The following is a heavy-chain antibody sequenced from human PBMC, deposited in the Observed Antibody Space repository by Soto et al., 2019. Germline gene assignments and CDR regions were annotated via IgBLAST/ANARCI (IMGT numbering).Heavy chain of an antibody. D-gene: IGHD6-25*01. CDR3: AKEMYSSGAYYFYFGMDV. Sequence: PGGSLRLSCAASGFSLSDHCLHWVRQAPGKGLVWLSAISASGGSTYYADSVRGRFTISRDNSKNTLYLQMNSLRAEDTAVYYCAKEMYSSGAYYFYFGMDVWGQAITVTVSS. CDR1: GFSLSDHC. J-gene: IGHJ6*02. V-gene: IGHV3-23*01. CDR2: ISASGGST.